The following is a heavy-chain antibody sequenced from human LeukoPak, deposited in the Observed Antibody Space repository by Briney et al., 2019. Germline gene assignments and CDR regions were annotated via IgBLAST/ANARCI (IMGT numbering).Heavy chain of an antibody. J-gene: IGHJ5*02. CDR3: AKDSGWIGP. D-gene: IGHD3-10*01. CDR2: ISDSGNT. V-gene: IGHV3-23*01. CDR1: GFTLSSYA. Sequence: GGSLRLSCAASGFTLSSYAMSWVRQAPGKGLEWVSAISDSGNTYHADSVKGRFTISRDNAKNSLYLQMNSLRAEDTAVYYCAKDSGWIGPWGQGTLVTVSS.